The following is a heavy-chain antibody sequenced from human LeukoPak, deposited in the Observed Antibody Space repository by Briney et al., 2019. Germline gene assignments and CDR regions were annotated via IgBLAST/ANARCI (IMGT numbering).Heavy chain of an antibody. Sequence: GGSLRLSCAASGFTFSSYWMSWVRQAPGKGLEWVSAISGSGGSTYYADSVKGRFTISRDNSKNTLYLQMNSLRAEDTAVYYCAKEIGYCSSTSCLNWFDPWGQGTLVTVSS. D-gene: IGHD2-2*01. J-gene: IGHJ5*02. CDR1: GFTFSSYW. CDR2: ISGSGGST. CDR3: AKEIGYCSSTSCLNWFDP. V-gene: IGHV3-23*01.